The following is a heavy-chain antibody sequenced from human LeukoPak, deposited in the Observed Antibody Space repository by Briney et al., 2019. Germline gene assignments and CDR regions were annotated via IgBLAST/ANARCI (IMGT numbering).Heavy chain of an antibody. D-gene: IGHD3-3*01. CDR1: GFTFSSYS. V-gene: IGHV3-21*01. CDR3: ARDQMRPNYDFWRGPWGRAYYFDY. J-gene: IGHJ4*02. CDR2: ISSSSSYI. Sequence: PGGSLRLSCAASGFTFSSYSMNWVRQAPGKGLEWVSSISSSSSYIYYADSVKGRFTISRDNAKNSLYLQMNSLRAEDTAVYYCARDQMRPNYDFWRGPWGRAYYFDYWGQGTLVTVSS.